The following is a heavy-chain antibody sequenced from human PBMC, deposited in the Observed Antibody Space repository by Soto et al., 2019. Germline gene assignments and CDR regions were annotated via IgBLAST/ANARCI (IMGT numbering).Heavy chain of an antibody. CDR3: ASSIAAAGPFDY. V-gene: IGHV3-11*01. CDR2: ISSSGSTI. CDR1: GFTFSDYY. Sequence: GSLRLSCAASGFTFSDYYMSWIRQAPGKGLEWVSYISSSGSTIYYADSVKGRFTISRDNAKNSLYLQMNSLRAEDTAVYYCASSIAAAGPFDYWGQGTLVTVSS. D-gene: IGHD6-13*01. J-gene: IGHJ4*02.